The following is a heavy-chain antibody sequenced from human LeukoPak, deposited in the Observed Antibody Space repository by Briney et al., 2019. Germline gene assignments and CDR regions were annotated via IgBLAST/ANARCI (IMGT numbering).Heavy chain of an antibody. CDR3: ARDCSGSSCYYKSPDY. CDR1: GGTFSSYA. J-gene: IGHJ4*02. V-gene: IGHV1-18*01. Sequence: ASLKVSCTASGGTFSSYAISRVRHAPGQGLERMGWISAYNGNTNYAQTLQDRVTMTTDTSTSTAYMELRSLRSDDTAVYYCARDCSGSSCYYKSPDYWGQGTLVTVSS. CDR2: ISAYNGNT. D-gene: IGHD2-15*01.